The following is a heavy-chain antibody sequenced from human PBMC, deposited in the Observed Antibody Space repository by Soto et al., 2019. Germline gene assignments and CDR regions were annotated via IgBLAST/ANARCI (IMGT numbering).Heavy chain of an antibody. CDR1: GLTISGKKY. D-gene: IGHD1-1*01. J-gene: IGHJ3*01. V-gene: IGHV3-53*01. Sequence: DVQLVESGGGLIQPGESLRLSCAAFGLTISGKKYVAWVRQAPGRGLEWVSALYDVDGSFYADSVTGRFTTSSDSSKTTVYLQMNDLRPDDTAVYYCATWHEREHAFDVWGQGTTVTISS. CDR2: LYDVDGS. CDR3: ATWHEREHAFDV.